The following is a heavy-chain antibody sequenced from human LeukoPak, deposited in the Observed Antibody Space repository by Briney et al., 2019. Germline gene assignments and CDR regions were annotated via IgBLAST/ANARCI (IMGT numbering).Heavy chain of an antibody. D-gene: IGHD3-22*01. J-gene: IGHJ4*02. CDR1: GFPFTYG. Sequence: GGSLRLSCVASGFPFTYGMHWVRQAPGKGLEWVAVAYGDGSNQYYAESVKGRFTISKDNSKNTLYVQMNSLRTEDTAVHYCATGSGYYYGHWGQGTLVTVSS. CDR3: ATGSGYYYGH. V-gene: IGHV3-33*01. CDR2: AYGDGSNQ.